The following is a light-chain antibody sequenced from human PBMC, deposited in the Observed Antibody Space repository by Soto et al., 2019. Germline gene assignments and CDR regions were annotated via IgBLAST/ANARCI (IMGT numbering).Light chain of an antibody. CDR1: QTISKY. J-gene: IGKJ1*01. V-gene: IGKV1-39*01. CDR3: QQSFNMPWT. Sequence: DIQMTQSPSSLSASVGDRVTITCRASQTISKYLNWYQQKPGKAPELLIYATSNLQSGVPSWFSGSGSGTDFTLTISSVQPEDFATYYCQQSFNMPWTFGQGTKVDIK. CDR2: ATS.